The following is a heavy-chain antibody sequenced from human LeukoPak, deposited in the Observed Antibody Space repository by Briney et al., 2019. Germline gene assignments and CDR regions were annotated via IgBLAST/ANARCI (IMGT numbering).Heavy chain of an antibody. Sequence: SQTLSLTCTVSGGSISSGGYYWNWIRQHPGKGLEWIGYICYRGSTCYNPSLQSRVTISVDTSKNQFSLKLRSVTAADTAVYYCASTYCTTTNCYIGYWGQGTLVTVSS. CDR1: GGSISSGGYY. V-gene: IGHV4-31*03. CDR2: ICYRGST. CDR3: ASTYCTTTNCYIGY. J-gene: IGHJ4*02. D-gene: IGHD2-2*02.